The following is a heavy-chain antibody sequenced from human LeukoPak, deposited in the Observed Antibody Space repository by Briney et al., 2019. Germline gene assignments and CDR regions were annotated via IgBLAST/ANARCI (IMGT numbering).Heavy chain of an antibody. V-gene: IGHV3-49*03. D-gene: IGHD2-2*01. CDR1: GFTFGDYA. Sequence: GVSLRRSCTASGFTFGDYAMSWFRQAPGKGLEWVGFIRSKAYGGTTEYAASVKGRFTISRDDSKSIAYLQMNSLKTEDTAVYYCTREYCSSTSCLDYWGQGTLVTVSS. CDR3: TREYCSSTSCLDY. J-gene: IGHJ4*02. CDR2: IRSKAYGGTT.